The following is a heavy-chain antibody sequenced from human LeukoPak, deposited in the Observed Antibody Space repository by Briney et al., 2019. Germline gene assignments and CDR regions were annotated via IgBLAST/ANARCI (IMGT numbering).Heavy chain of an antibody. D-gene: IGHD3-10*01. CDR3: ASRRITMVRGVTDDAFDI. V-gene: IGHV3-23*01. Sequence: PGGSLRLSCAASGFTVSSNYMSWVRQAPGKGLEWVSAISGSGGSTYYADSVKGRFTISRDNSKNTLYLQMNSLRAKDTAVYYCASRRITMVRGVTDDAFDIWGQGTMVTVSS. CDR1: GFTVSSNY. J-gene: IGHJ3*02. CDR2: ISGSGGST.